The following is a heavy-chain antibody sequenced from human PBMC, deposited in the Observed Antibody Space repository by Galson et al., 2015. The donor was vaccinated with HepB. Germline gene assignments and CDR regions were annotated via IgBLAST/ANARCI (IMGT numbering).Heavy chain of an antibody. D-gene: IGHD4-17*01. CDR2: IYYSGST. CDR1: GGSISSYY. Sequence: LTCTVSGGSISSYYWSWIRQPPGKGLEWIGYIYYSGSTNYNPSLKSRVTISVDTSKNQFSLKLSSVTAADTAVYYCASTRTDYGDEDYYYYYGMDVWGQGTTVTVSS. V-gene: IGHV4-59*08. J-gene: IGHJ6*02. CDR3: ASTRTDYGDEDYYYYYGMDV.